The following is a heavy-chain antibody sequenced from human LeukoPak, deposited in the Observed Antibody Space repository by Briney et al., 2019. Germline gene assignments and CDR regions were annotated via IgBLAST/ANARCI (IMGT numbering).Heavy chain of an antibody. Sequence: GASVKVSCKASGYIFTTYGISWVRQAPGQGLEWIGWISAYNGNTHFAQNFQGRLTMTTDTSTSTVYMELRSLRSDDTAVYYCARDAGSYFNPDYWGQGTLVTVSS. J-gene: IGHJ4*02. CDR2: ISAYNGNT. CDR3: ARDAGSYFNPDY. V-gene: IGHV1-18*01. D-gene: IGHD3-10*01. CDR1: GYIFTTYG.